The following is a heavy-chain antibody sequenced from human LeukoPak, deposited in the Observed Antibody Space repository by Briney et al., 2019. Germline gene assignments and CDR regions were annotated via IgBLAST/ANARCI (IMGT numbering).Heavy chain of an antibody. Sequence: SETLSLTCTVSGGSISGGGYYWSLFRQPAGKGLEWIGRIYASGSTGYNPSLKGRVTISVDTSKNQFSLKLSSVTAADTAVYYCARHGHPPTYYDYVWGSYQYGMDVWGQGTTVTVSS. CDR1: GGSISGGGYY. CDR2: IYASGST. D-gene: IGHD3-16*02. CDR3: ARHGHPPTYYDYVWGSYQYGMDV. J-gene: IGHJ6*02. V-gene: IGHV4-61*02.